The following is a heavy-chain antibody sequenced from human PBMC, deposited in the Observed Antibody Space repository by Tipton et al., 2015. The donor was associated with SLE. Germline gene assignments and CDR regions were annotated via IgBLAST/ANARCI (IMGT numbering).Heavy chain of an antibody. D-gene: IGHD3-3*01. Sequence: TLSLTCSVSGGSISSGLNYWGWIRQPAGKGLEWIGRLHSSGSTKYNPSLNSRVTMSLDESKSQFSLTLSSVTAADTAVYYCARAVAIFGGVNRGYYMDVWGKGTTVTVSS. CDR3: ARAVAIFGGVNRGYYMDV. CDR2: LHSSGST. CDR1: GGSISSGLNY. J-gene: IGHJ6*03. V-gene: IGHV4-61*02.